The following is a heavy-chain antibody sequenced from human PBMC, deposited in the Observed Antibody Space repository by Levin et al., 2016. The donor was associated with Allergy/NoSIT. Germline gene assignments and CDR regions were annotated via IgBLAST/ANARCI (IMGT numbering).Heavy chain of an antibody. Sequence: GESLKISCAASGFTFSSYAMSWVRQAPGKGLEWVSAISGSGGSTYYADSVKGRFTISRDNSKNTLYLQMNSLRAEDTAVYYCARGSRHSRYNWFDPWGQGTLVTVSS. D-gene: IGHD2-2*01. V-gene: IGHV3-23*01. J-gene: IGHJ5*02. CDR2: ISGSGGST. CDR1: GFTFSSYA. CDR3: ARGSRHSRYNWFDP.